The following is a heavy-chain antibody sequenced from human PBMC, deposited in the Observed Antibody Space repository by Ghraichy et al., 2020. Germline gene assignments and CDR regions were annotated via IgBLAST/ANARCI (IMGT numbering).Heavy chain of an antibody. CDR2: INPNSGGT. V-gene: IGHV1-2*02. CDR3: ARDPDDPLTGYVNSLEF. Sequence: ASVKVSCKASGYTFTDYYVHWVRQAPGQGLEWMGWINPNSGGTRYAQKFQGRVTMTRDTSLSTAYMDLSRLRSDDTAVYFCARDPDDPLTGYVNSLEFWGHGALVTVSS. D-gene: IGHD3-9*01. J-gene: IGHJ4*01. CDR1: GYTFTDYY.